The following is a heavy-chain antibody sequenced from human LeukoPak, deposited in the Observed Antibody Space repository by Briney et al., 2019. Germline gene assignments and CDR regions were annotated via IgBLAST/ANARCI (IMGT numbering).Heavy chain of an antibody. CDR3: ARKGWLFPFDY. CDR2: IKQDGSEK. D-gene: IGHD3-9*01. Sequence: GGSLRLSCAASGFTSSSYWMSWVRQAPGKGLEWVANIKQDGSEKYYVDSVKGRFTISRDNAKNSLYLQMNSLRAEDTAVYYCARKGWLFPFDYWGQGTLVTVSS. J-gene: IGHJ4*02. V-gene: IGHV3-7*01. CDR1: GFTSSSYW.